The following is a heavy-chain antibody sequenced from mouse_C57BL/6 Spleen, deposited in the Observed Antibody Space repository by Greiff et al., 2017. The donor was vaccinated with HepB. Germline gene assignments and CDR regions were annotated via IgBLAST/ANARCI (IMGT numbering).Heavy chain of an antibody. Sequence: DVQLQESGGGLVKPGGSLKLSCAASGFTFSSYAMSWVRQTPEKRLEWVATISDGGSYTYYPDNVKGRFTISRDNAKNNLYLQMSHLKSEDTAMYYCARVFDYWGQGTTLTVSS. CDR2: ISDGGSYT. CDR3: ARVFDY. V-gene: IGHV5-4*01. J-gene: IGHJ2*01. CDR1: GFTFSSYA.